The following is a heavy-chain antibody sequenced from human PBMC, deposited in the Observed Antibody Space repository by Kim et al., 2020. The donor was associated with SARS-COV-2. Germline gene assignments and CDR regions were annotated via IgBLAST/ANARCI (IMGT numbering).Heavy chain of an antibody. V-gene: IGHV1-69*04. Sequence: KFQGGVTITADKSTSPAYMELSSLRSEDTAVYYCARDRDTAMVGPDAFDIWGQGTMVTVSS. D-gene: IGHD5-18*01. CDR3: ARDRDTAMVGPDAFDI. J-gene: IGHJ3*02.